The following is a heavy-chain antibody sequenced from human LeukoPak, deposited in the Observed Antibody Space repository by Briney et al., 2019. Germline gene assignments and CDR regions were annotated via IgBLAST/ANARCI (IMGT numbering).Heavy chain of an antibody. CDR1: GLTFSRHA. Sequence: GGSLRLSCAASGLTFSRHAMTWVRQSPGKGLEWVSGITSSGGSTYYADSVKGRFTISRDNSKNTVFLQMNGLRAEDTAVYYCATRPPDDTYYGVFDYWGQGTLVTVSS. V-gene: IGHV3-23*01. J-gene: IGHJ4*02. CDR3: ATRPPDDTYYGVFDY. CDR2: ITSSGGST. D-gene: IGHD3-16*01.